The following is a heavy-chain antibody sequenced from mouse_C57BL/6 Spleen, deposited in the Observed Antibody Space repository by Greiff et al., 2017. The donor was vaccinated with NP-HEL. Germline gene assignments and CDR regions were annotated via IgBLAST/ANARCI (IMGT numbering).Heavy chain of an antibody. J-gene: IGHJ1*03. Sequence: VQLKESEGGLVQPGSSMKLSCTASGFTFSDYYMAWVRQVPEKGLEWVANINYDGSSTYYLDSLKSRFIISRDNAKNILYLQMSSLKSEDTATYYCARGYYYGSSYGYFDVWGTGTTVTVSS. D-gene: IGHD1-1*01. CDR1: GFTFSDYY. CDR3: ARGYYYGSSYGYFDV. V-gene: IGHV5-16*01. CDR2: INYDGSST.